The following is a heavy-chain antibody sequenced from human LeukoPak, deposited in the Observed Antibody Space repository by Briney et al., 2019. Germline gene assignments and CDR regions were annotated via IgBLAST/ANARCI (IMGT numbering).Heavy chain of an antibody. V-gene: IGHV3-23*01. Sequence: GGSLRLSCAASGFTFSSYAMSWVRQAPGKGLEWVSAISGSGGSTYYADSVKGRFTISRDNSKNTLYLQMNSLRAGDTAVYYCARGRVPAATTSAFDYWGQGTLVTVSS. CDR1: GFTFSSYA. J-gene: IGHJ4*02. CDR2: ISGSGGST. D-gene: IGHD2-2*01. CDR3: ARGRVPAATTSAFDY.